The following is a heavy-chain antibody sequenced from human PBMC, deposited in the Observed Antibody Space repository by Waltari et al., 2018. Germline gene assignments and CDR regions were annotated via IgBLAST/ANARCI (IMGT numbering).Heavy chain of an antibody. CDR1: GFSFSIYP. D-gene: IGHD3-3*02. CDR3: ASLASI. CDR2: ISVNSEYI. V-gene: IGHV3-21*02. J-gene: IGHJ4*02. Sequence: EVQLVESGGGLVKPGGSLRLSCAASGFSFSIYPMSWVRQAPGRGLEWVAFISVNSEYIFYADPVRGRFTISRDNAKNSLYLQMNSLTAEDTAVYYCASLASIWGQGTLVTVSS.